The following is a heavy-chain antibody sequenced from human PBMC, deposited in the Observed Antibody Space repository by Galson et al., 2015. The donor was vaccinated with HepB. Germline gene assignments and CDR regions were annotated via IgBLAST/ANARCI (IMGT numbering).Heavy chain of an antibody. J-gene: IGHJ6*02. CDR2: IIPILGIA. V-gene: IGHV1-69*04. D-gene: IGHD3-10*01. CDR3: TRGSLWFGELPHIRPMDV. CDR1: GGTFSSYA. Sequence: SVKVSCKASGGTFSSYAISWVRQAPGQGLEWMGRIIPILGIANYAQKFQGRVTITADKSTSTAYMELSSLRSEDTAVYYCTRGSLWFGELPHIRPMDVWGQGTTVTVSS.